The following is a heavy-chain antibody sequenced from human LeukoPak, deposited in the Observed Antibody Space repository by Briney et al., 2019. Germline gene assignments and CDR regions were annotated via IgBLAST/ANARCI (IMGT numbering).Heavy chain of an antibody. CDR3: ARHKYSSGWPPEGAYI. V-gene: IGHV4-34*01. CDR2: INHSGST. J-gene: IGHJ3*02. Sequence: SETLSLTCAVYGGSFSGYYWSWIRQPPGKGLEWIGEINHSGSTNYNPSLKSRVTISVDTSKNQFSLKLSSVTAADTAVYYCARHKYSSGWPPEGAYIWGQGTMVTVSS. CDR1: GGSFSGYY. D-gene: IGHD6-19*01.